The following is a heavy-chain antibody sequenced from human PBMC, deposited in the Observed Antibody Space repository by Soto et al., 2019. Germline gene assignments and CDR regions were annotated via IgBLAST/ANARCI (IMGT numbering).Heavy chain of an antibody. D-gene: IGHD1-26*01. J-gene: IGHJ4*01. V-gene: IGHV3-74*01. CDR1: EFTFSHYW. CDR2: INPDGSYT. Sequence: EVQLVESGGGLVQPGGSLRLSCAASEFTFSHYWMHWVRQVPGKGLEWVSRINPDGSYTTYADSVKGRFTISRDNAKNTLFLQMTSLRAEDTAVYYCTKDTYGREDYWGHGTLVTVSS. CDR3: TKDTYGREDY.